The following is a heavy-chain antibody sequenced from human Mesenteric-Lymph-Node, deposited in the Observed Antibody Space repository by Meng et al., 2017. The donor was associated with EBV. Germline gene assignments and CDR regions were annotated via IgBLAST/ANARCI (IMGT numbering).Heavy chain of an antibody. D-gene: IGHD4/OR15-4a*01. CDR1: YACMSSSRYY. Sequence: HLQLSGPVLVTPPGILSRPCTVAYACMSSSRYYWAWLRQPTGQGLELIGNIYYSGSTDYTPSLKSRVTISADTSKNQFSLKLRSVTAADTAVYYCARVVDYREFCDYWGQGTLVTVSS. J-gene: IGHJ4*02. V-gene: IGHV4-39*07. CDR3: ARVVDYREFCDY. CDR2: IYYSGST.